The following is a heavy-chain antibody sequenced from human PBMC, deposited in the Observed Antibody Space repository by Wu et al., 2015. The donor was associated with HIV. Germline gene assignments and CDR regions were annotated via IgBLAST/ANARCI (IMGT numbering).Heavy chain of an antibody. CDR1: GYTFTGYY. CDR3: ARVVAEVVRFYYYYMDV. V-gene: IGHV1-2*02. D-gene: IGHD2-21*01. J-gene: IGHJ6*03. Sequence: QVQLVQSGAEVKKPGASVKVSCKASGYTFTGYYMHWVRQAPEQGLEWMGWINPNSGGTNYAQKFQGRVTMTRDTSISAAYMELSRLRSDDTAVYYCARVVAEVVRFYYYYMDVWGKGTTVTVSS. CDR2: INPNSGGT.